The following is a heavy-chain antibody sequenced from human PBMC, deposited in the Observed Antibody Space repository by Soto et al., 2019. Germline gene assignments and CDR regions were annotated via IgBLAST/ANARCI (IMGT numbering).Heavy chain of an antibody. CDR2: IYYSGST. J-gene: IGHJ4*02. V-gene: IGHV4-39*01. CDR1: GGSISSGSYY. Sequence: QLQLQESGPGLVKPSETLSLTCTVSGGSISSGSYYWGWIRQPPGKGLEWIGSIYYSGSTYYNPSLQSRVTMSVDASKSQFSLELNSVTAADTAVYYCARHLGPILTCDYWGQGTLVTVSS. CDR3: ARHLGPILTCDY. D-gene: IGHD2-2*02.